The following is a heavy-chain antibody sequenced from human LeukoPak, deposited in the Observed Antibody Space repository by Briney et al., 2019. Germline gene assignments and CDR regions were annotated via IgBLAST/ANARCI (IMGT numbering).Heavy chain of an antibody. V-gene: IGHV4-34*01. J-gene: IGHJ4*02. CDR1: GGSFSGYY. Sequence: SETLSLTCAVYGGSFSGYYWSWIRQPPGKGLEWIGEIKHSGSTNYNPSLKSRVTISVDTSKNQFSLKLSSVTAADTAVYYCAWAGGSSSQVDYWGQGTLVTVSS. CDR3: AWAGGSSSQVDY. D-gene: IGHD6-13*01. CDR2: IKHSGST.